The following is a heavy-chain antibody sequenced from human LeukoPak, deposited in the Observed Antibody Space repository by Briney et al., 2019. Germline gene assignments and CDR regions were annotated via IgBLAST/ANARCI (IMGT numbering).Heavy chain of an antibody. CDR3: ARVRAKYYDILTGYDYAFDI. CDR1: GLTFSDDY. CDR2: ISSSGSTI. Sequence: PRRSLRLSSTATGLTFSDDYMIWLRHAPGKGLKWVSYISSSGSTIYYADSVKGRFTISRDNAKNSLYLQMNSLRAEDTAVYYCARVRAKYYDILTGYDYAFDIWGQGTMVTVSS. D-gene: IGHD3-9*01. J-gene: IGHJ3*02. V-gene: IGHV3-11*01.